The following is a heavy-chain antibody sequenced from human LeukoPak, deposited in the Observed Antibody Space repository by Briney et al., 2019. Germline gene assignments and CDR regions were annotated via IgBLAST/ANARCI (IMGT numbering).Heavy chain of an antibody. CDR1: GFTFSSYG. D-gene: IGHD6-13*01. Sequence: GGSLRLSCAASGFTFSSYGMHWVRQAPGKGLEWVAVISYDGSNKYYADSVRGRFTISRDNSKNTLHLQMNSLRAEDTAVYYCAKDPGIAAAGTGYWGQGTLVTVSS. J-gene: IGHJ4*02. V-gene: IGHV3-30*18. CDR2: ISYDGSNK. CDR3: AKDPGIAAAGTGY.